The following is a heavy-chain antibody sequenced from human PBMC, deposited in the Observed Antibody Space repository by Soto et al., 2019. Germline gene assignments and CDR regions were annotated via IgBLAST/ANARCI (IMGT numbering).Heavy chain of an antibody. CDR3: ATAYVYDFENSNYYRDAFDI. CDR1: GYSFTSYW. CDR2: IYPGDSDT. D-gene: IGHD3-22*01. J-gene: IGHJ3*02. Sequence: ESLKISCKGSGYSFTSYWIAWVRRMPGKGLESMGIIYPGDSDTRYSPSFQGHVTISADKSTSTAFLQWSSLKASDTAMYYCATAYVYDFENSNYYRDAFDIWGQGTRVTVSS. V-gene: IGHV5-51*01.